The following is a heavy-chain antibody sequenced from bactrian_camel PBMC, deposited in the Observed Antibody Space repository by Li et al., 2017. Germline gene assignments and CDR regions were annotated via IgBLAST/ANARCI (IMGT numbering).Heavy chain of an antibody. CDR1: ENVVRNYR. V-gene: IGHV3S54*01. Sequence: HVQLVQSGGGSVQPGGSLRLACASSENVVRNYRMAWFRQGPQKQREGVAAIQPGTDTTVYADSVRGRFTISQDNSKNTLYLKMDNLKPEDTAMYYCAARAGQGEYCTDAWQYDSWGQGTQVTVS. CDR3: AARAGQGEYCTDAWQYDS. D-gene: IGHD1*01. J-gene: IGHJ4*01. CDR2: IQPGTDTT.